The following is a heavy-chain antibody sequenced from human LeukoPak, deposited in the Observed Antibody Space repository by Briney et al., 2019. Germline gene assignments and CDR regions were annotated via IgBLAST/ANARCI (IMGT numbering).Heavy chain of an antibody. V-gene: IGHV3-30-3*01. Sequence: GRSLRLSCAASGFTFSSYAMHWVRQAPGKGLEWVAVISYDGSNKYYADSVKGRFTISRDNSKNTLYLQMNSLRAEDTAVYYCARDFDSGGQGTLVTVSS. CDR2: ISYDGSNK. CDR1: GFTFSSYA. CDR3: ARDFDS. J-gene: IGHJ5*01.